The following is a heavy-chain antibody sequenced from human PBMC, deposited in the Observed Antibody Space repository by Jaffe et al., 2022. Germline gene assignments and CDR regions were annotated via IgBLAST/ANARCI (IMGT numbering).Heavy chain of an antibody. Sequence: QLQLQESGPGLVKPSETLSLTCTVSGGSISSSSYYWGWIRQPPGKGLEWIGSIYYSGSTYYNPSLKSRVTISVDTSKNQFSLKLSSVTAADTAVYYCARTITMVQGVIIGDAFDIWGQGTMVTVSS. CDR1: GGSISSSSYY. J-gene: IGHJ3*02. D-gene: IGHD3-10*01. V-gene: IGHV4-39*01. CDR3: ARTITMVQGVIIGDAFDI. CDR2: IYYSGST.